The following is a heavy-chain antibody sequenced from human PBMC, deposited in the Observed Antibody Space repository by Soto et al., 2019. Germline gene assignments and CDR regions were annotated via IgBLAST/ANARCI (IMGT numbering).Heavy chain of an antibody. V-gene: IGHV4-34*01. Sequence: QVQLQQWGAGLLKPSETLSLTCAVYGGSFSGYYWSWIRQPPGKGLEWIGEINHSGSTNYNPSLKSRVTRSVDTSKNQFSLKLSSVTAADTAVYYCARGIVVVVAAANWFDPWGQGTLVTVSS. J-gene: IGHJ5*02. CDR3: ARGIVVVVAAANWFDP. D-gene: IGHD2-15*01. CDR2: INHSGST. CDR1: GGSFSGYY.